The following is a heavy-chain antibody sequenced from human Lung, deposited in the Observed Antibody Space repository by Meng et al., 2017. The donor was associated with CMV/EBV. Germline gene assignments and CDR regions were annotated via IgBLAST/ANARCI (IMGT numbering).Heavy chain of an antibody. Sequence: ASVKVSCKPSGYSVSSYVLSWVRQAPGQGLEWMGWISGINGNTKYAEKFQGRVTVTKHFMELRSLRSDDTAVYYCARHSAIFYFDYWGQGTLVTGAS. CDR1: GYSVSSYV. CDR3: ARHSAIFYFDY. J-gene: IGHJ4*02. V-gene: IGHV1-18*01. CDR2: ISGINGNT. D-gene: IGHD6-25*01.